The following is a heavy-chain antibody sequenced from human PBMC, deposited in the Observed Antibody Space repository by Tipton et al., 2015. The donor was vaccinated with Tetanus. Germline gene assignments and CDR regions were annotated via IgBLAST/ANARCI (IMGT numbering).Heavy chain of an antibody. CDR1: GGSISSNYW. J-gene: IGHJ4*02. V-gene: IGHV4-4*02. CDR3: TRAVVGTANFDS. CDR2: ISSSGNT. Sequence: SLRLSCAVSGGSISSNYWWSWVRQSPGTGLEWIGRISSSGNTYYNPSLESRVIMSVDTSKNQFSLTLTSVTAADTAVYYCTRAVVGTANFDSWGQGTLVTVSS. D-gene: IGHD6-19*01.